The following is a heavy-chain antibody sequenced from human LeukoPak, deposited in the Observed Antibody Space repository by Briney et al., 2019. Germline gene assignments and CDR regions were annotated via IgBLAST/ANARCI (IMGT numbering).Heavy chain of an antibody. CDR3: ARGHSSSYYYGMDV. CDR1: GFTFSSYG. V-gene: IGHV3-33*01. D-gene: IGHD2-21*01. J-gene: IGHJ6*02. Sequence: GGSLRLSCAASGFTFSSYGMPWVRQAPGKGLEWVAVIWYDGSNKYYADSVKGRFTISRDNSKNTLYLQMDSLRAEDTAVYYCARGHSSSYYYGMDVWGQGTTVTVSS. CDR2: IWYDGSNK.